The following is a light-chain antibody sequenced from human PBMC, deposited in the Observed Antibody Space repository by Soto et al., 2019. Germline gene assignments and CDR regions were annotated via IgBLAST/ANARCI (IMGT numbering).Light chain of an antibody. CDR3: GSWDSSLSAYV. CDR1: SSNIGGNS. CDR2: DDN. V-gene: IGLV1-51*01. Sequence: QSVLTQPPSVSAAPGQKVIISCSGSSSNIGGNSVSWYQQLPWTAPKLLIYDDNKRPSGIPDRFSGSKSGTSATLGITGFQTGDEADYYCGSWDSSLSAYVFGTGTKSPS. J-gene: IGLJ1*01.